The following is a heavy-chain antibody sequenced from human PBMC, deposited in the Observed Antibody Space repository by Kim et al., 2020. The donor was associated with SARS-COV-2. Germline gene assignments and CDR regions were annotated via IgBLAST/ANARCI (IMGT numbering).Heavy chain of an antibody. J-gene: IGHJ4*02. Sequence: SETLSLTCTVSGGSISSSSYYWGWIRQPPGKGLEWIGSIYYSGSTYYNPSLKSRVTISVDTSKNQFSLKLSSVTAADTAVYYCARQKWRYVLLWFGEWGYWGQGTLVTVSS. CDR1: GGSISSSSYY. V-gene: IGHV4-39*01. CDR2: IYYSGST. CDR3: ARQKWRYVLLWFGEWGY. D-gene: IGHD3-10*01.